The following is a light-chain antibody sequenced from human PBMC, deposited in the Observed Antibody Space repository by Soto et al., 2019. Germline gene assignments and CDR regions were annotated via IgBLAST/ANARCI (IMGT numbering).Light chain of an antibody. Sequence: SYELTQPPSVSVAPGKTASISCGGNDIGSKGVHWYHQKPGQAPVLVIYSDTDLPPVIAERFSGSNSANLATLPISRVEEGDEAADYCQGWDSGSSHLVFGRGTKVTVL. CDR3: QGWDSGSSHLV. CDR2: SDT. J-gene: IGLJ2*01. V-gene: IGLV3-21*01. CDR1: DIGSKG.